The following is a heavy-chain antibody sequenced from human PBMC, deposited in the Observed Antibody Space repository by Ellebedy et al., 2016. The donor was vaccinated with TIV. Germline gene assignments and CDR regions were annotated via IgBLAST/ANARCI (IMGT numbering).Heavy chain of an antibody. CDR3: AKPVTGTGGVDY. V-gene: IGHV3-23*01. CDR1: GFTFSTYV. D-gene: IGHD6-19*01. CDR2: NGGGST. Sequence: GESLKISCAASGFTFSTYVMSWVRQGPGKGLEWVSSNGGGSTNYADFVKGRFTISRDNSKNTLYLQMNSLRAEDTAVYYCAKPVTGTGGVDYWGQGTLVTVSS. J-gene: IGHJ4*02.